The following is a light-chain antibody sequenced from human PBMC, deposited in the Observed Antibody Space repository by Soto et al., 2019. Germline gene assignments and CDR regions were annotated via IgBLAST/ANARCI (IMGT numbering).Light chain of an antibody. CDR1: SSDVGSYNL. CDR2: EGS. J-gene: IGLJ1*01. CDR3: CSYAGSSTPYV. Sequence: QSALTQPASVSGSPGQSITISCTGTSSDVGSYNLVSWYQQHPGKAHKLMIYEGSKRPSGVSNRFSGPKSGNTASLTISGLQAEDEADYYCCSYAGSSTPYVFGTGTKLTVL. V-gene: IGLV2-23*01.